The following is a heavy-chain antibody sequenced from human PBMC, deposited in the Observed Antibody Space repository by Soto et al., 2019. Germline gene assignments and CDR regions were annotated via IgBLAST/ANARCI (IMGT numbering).Heavy chain of an antibody. J-gene: IGHJ4*02. CDR1: GYTFTSYY. Sequence: QVQLVQSGAEVKKPGASVKVSCKASGYTFTSYYMHWVRQAPGQGLEWMGIINPSGGSTSYAQKFQGRVTMTRDTSTSTVYMELSSLRSEDTAVYYCARDHEGVDGYTSPYYFDYWGQGTLVTVSS. D-gene: IGHD5-12*01. V-gene: IGHV1-46*03. CDR3: ARDHEGVDGYTSPYYFDY. CDR2: INPSGGST.